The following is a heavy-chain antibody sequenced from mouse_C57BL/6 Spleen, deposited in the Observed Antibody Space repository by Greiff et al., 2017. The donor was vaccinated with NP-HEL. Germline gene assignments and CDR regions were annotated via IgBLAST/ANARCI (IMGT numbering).Heavy chain of an antibody. CDR1: GFTFTDYY. V-gene: IGHV7-3*01. Sequence: EVQVVESGGGLVQPGGSLSLSCAASGFTFTDYYMSWVRQPPGKALEWLGFIRNKANGYTTEYSASVKGRFTISRDNSQSILYLQMKALRAEDSATYYCARSGTGDYWGQGTTLTVSS. D-gene: IGHD4-1*01. CDR3: ARSGTGDY. CDR2: IRNKANGYTT. J-gene: IGHJ2*01.